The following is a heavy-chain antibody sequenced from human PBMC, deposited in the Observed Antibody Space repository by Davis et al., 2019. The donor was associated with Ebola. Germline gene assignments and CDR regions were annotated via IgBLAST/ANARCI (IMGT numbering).Heavy chain of an antibody. Sequence: GESLKISCAASGFSFSSYTMNWVRQAPGKGLEWVSSISSSGSTINYADSVKGRFTISRDNSKITLYLQMNSLRAEDTAVYYCARGTGGSGSYPGYYGMDVWGQGTTVTVSS. CDR3: ARGTGGSGSYPGYYGMDV. CDR1: GFSFSSYT. CDR2: ISSSGSTI. D-gene: IGHD3-10*01. V-gene: IGHV3-48*01. J-gene: IGHJ6*02.